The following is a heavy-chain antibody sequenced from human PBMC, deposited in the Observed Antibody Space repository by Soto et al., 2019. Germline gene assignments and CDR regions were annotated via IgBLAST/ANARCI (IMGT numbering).Heavy chain of an antibody. V-gene: IGHV1-3*01. CDR1: GYTFTSYA. D-gene: IGHD5-12*01. CDR3: ARYPDSGYDSAYYYGMDV. CDR2: INAGNGNT. J-gene: IGHJ6*02. Sequence: QVQLVQSGAEVKKPGASVKVSCKASGYTFTSYAMHWVRQAPGQRLEWMGWINAGNGNTKYSQKFQGRVTITRDTSASTAYMELSSLRSEDTAVYYCARYPDSGYDSAYYYGMDVWGQGTTVTVSS.